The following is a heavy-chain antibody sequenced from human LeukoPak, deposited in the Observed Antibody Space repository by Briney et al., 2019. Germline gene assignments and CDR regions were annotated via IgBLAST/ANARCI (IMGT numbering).Heavy chain of an antibody. J-gene: IGHJ4*02. D-gene: IGHD3-10*01. CDR1: GYTFTGYY. V-gene: IGHV1-2*02. CDR3: ARVISGRFGELLWDYFDY. CDR2: INPNSGGT. Sequence: GASVKVSCKASGYTFTGYYMHWVRQAPGQGLEWMGWINPNSGGTNYAQKFQGRVTMTRDTSISTAYMELSRLRSDDTAVYYCARVISGRFGELLWDYFDYWGQGTLVTVSS.